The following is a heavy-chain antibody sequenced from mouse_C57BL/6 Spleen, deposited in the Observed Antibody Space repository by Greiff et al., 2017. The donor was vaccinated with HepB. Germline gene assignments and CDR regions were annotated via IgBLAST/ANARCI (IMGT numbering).Heavy chain of an antibody. CDR1: GYTFTSYG. J-gene: IGHJ2*01. V-gene: IGHV1-81*01. D-gene: IGHD4-1*01. Sequence: VQGVESGAELARPGASVKLSCKASGYTFTSYGISWVKQRTGQGLEWIGEIYPRSGNTYYNEKFKGKATLTADKSSSTAYMELRSLTSEDSAVYFCARKNANWEDYWGQGTTLTVSS. CDR2: IYPRSGNT. CDR3: ARKNANWEDY.